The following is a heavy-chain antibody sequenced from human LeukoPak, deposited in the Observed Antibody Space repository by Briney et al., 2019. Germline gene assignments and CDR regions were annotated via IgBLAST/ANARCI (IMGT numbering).Heavy chain of an antibody. D-gene: IGHD6-19*01. Sequence: SETLSLTCAVYGGSFSGYYWSWIRQPPGKGLEWIGSIYYSGSTYYNPSLKSRVTISVDTSKNQFSLKLSSVTAADTAVYYCASSLAVAAFDYWGQGTLVTVSS. J-gene: IGHJ4*02. CDR1: GGSFSGYY. CDR2: IYYSGST. CDR3: ASSLAVAAFDY. V-gene: IGHV4-34*01.